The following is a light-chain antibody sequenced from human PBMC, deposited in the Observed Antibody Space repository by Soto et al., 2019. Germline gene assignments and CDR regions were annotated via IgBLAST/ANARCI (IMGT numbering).Light chain of an antibody. Sequence: EIVLKQSPATLSLSPGERATLSCRASQSVSSYLAWYQQKPGQAPRLLIYDASNRATGIPARFSGSGSGTDFTLTISSLEPEDFAVYYCQQRSNWPPTFGQGTKLEIK. CDR1: QSVSSY. V-gene: IGKV3-11*01. CDR3: QQRSNWPPT. CDR2: DAS. J-gene: IGKJ2*01.